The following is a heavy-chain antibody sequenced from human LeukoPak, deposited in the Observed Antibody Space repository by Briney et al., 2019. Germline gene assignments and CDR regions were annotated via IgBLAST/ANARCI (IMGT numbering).Heavy chain of an antibody. V-gene: IGHV4-39*07. CDR2: IYYSGST. Sequence: SETLSLTCTVSGGSISSSSYYWGWIRQPPGKGLEWIGSIYYSGSTYYNPSLKSRVTISVDTSKNQFSLKLSSVTAADTAVYYCAREDRPSYGDSKLDYWGQGTLVTVSS. D-gene: IGHD4-17*01. CDR3: AREDRPSYGDSKLDY. CDR1: GGSISSSSYY. J-gene: IGHJ4*02.